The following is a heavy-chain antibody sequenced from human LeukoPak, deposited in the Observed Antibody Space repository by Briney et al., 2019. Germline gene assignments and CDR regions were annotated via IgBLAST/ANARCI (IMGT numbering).Heavy chain of an antibody. Sequence: SETLSLNCTVSGGSISSYYWSWIRQPPGKGLEWIGYIYYSGSTNYNPSLKSRVTISVDTSKNQFSLKLSSVTAADTAVYYCARGNYDILTGYYGHDAFDIWGQGTMVTVSS. J-gene: IGHJ3*02. D-gene: IGHD3-9*01. CDR2: IYYSGST. V-gene: IGHV4-59*01. CDR1: GGSISSYY. CDR3: ARGNYDILTGYYGHDAFDI.